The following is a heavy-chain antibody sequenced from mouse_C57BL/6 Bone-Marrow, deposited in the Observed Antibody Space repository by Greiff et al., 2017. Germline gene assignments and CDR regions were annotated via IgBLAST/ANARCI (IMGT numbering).Heavy chain of an antibody. CDR3: ARSGYYYGSSYAYYFDY. D-gene: IGHD1-1*01. Sequence: QVQLQQPGAELVMPGASVKLSCKASGYTFTSYWMHWVKQRPGQGLEWIGEIDPSDSYTNYNQKFKGKSTLTVDKSSSTAYMQLSSLTSEDSAVYYCARSGYYYGSSYAYYFDYWGQGTTLTVSS. CDR2: IDPSDSYT. V-gene: IGHV1-69*01. J-gene: IGHJ2*01. CDR1: GYTFTSYW.